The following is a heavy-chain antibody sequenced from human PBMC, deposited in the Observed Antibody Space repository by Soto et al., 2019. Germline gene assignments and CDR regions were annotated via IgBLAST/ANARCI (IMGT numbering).Heavy chain of an antibody. D-gene: IGHD3-9*01. CDR1: GYTFTSYD. V-gene: IGHV1-8*01. CDR2: MNPNSGNT. Sequence: GASVKVSCKASGYTFTSYDINWVRQATGQGLEWMGWMNPNSGNTGYAQKFQGRVTMTRNTSISTAYMELSSLRSEDTAVYYCARGNNFLDQTYDILTGYYPYGSDYYYMDVWGKGTTVTVSS. CDR3: ARGNNFLDQTYDILTGYYPYGSDYYYMDV. J-gene: IGHJ6*03.